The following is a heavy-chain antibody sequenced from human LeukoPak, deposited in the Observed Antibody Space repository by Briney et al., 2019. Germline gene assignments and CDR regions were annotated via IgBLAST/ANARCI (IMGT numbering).Heavy chain of an antibody. Sequence: SETLSLTCTVSGGSISSSSYYWNWIRQPAEKGLEWIGRMYTSGSTNYNPSLKSRVTMSVDTSKNHFSLNLRSVTAADTAVYYCARANVSMVRGVITPRFDYWGQGILVTVSS. D-gene: IGHD3-10*01. CDR2: MYTSGST. CDR1: GGSISSSSYY. V-gene: IGHV4-61*02. CDR3: ARANVSMVRGVITPRFDY. J-gene: IGHJ4*02.